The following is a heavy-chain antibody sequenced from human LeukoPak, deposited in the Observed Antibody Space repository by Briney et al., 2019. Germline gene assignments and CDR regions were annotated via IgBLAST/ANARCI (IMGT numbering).Heavy chain of an antibody. Sequence: GGSLRLSCAASGFMFSSDAMNWVRQAPGGGLEWVSAISGSGDTTYYADSVKGRFTISRDNSKNTLYLQMNSLRAEDTAVYYCAKARYYYGSGSYPFYFDYWGQGTLVTVSS. D-gene: IGHD3-10*01. CDR1: GFMFSSDA. CDR3: AKARYYYGSGSYPFYFDY. V-gene: IGHV3-23*01. J-gene: IGHJ4*02. CDR2: ISGSGDTT.